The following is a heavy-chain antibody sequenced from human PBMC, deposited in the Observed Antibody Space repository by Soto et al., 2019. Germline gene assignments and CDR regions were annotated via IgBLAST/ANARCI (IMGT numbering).Heavy chain of an antibody. CDR2: INPNSGGT. CDR3: ARGGYCTNGVCSQRYYYYYGMDV. V-gene: IGHV1-2*04. Sequence: ASVKVSCKASGYTFTGYYMHWVRQAPGQGLEWMGWINPNSGGTNYAQKFQGWVTMTRDTSISTAYMELSRLRSDDTAVYYCARGGYCTNGVCSQRYYYYYGMDVWGQGTTVTVS. CDR1: GYTFTGYY. J-gene: IGHJ6*02. D-gene: IGHD2-8*01.